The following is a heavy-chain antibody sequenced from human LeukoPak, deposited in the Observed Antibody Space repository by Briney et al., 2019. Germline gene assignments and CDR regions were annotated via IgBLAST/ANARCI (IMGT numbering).Heavy chain of an antibody. V-gene: IGHV3-11*03. D-gene: IGHD6-13*01. Sequence: GGSLRLSCAASGFTFSDYYVSWIRQAPGKGLEWISFISSSSRYTNYADSVKGRFTISRDNAKNSLYLHMNSLRAEDTAVYYCASRSSSGSFDHGGQGTVVTVSS. CDR2: ISSSSRYT. J-gene: IGHJ4*02. CDR1: GFTFSDYY. CDR3: ASRSSSGSFDH.